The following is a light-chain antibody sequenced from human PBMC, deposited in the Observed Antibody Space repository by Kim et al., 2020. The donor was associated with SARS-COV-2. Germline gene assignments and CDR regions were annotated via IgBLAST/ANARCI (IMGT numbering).Light chain of an antibody. CDR3: MQSLQSPAT. J-gene: IGKJ1*01. V-gene: IGKV2-28*01. CDR1: QSLLHSNGNTY. Sequence: DIVMTQSPLSLPVIPGEPASISCRSTQSLLHSNGNTYLDWYVQKPGQSPQLLIYLGSNRASGVPDRFSGSGSGRDFTLKISKVEAEDVGVYYCMQSLQSPATFGQGTKVDIK. CDR2: LGS.